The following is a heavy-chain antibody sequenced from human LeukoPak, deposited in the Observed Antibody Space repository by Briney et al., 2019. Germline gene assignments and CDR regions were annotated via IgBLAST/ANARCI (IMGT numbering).Heavy chain of an antibody. CDR2: STHTGST. V-gene: IGHV4-34*01. J-gene: IGHJ4*02. Sequence: SETLSLTCAVYGGSFSGHYWTWIRQAPGTGLDWIGESTHTGSTNYNPSLKSRVTLSVDTSKNQFSLKLTSVSAADTAVYHCARGRTGAAALDFWGPGTLVTVSS. CDR3: ARGRTGAAALDF. CDR1: GGSFSGHY. D-gene: IGHD2-2*01.